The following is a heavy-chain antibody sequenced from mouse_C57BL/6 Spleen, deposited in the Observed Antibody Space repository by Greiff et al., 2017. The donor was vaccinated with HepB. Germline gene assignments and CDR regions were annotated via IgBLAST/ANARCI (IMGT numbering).Heavy chain of an antibody. V-gene: IGHV1-82*01. J-gene: IGHJ4*01. CDR2: IYPGDGDT. Sequence: QVQLQQSEPELVKPGASVKISCKASGYAFSSSWMNWVKQRPGKGLEWIGRIYPGDGDTNYNGKFKGKATLTADKSSSTAYMQLSSLTSEDSAVYFCARGYYGLGAMDYWGQGTSVTVSS. CDR3: ARGYYGLGAMDY. D-gene: IGHD1-1*01. CDR1: GYAFSSSW.